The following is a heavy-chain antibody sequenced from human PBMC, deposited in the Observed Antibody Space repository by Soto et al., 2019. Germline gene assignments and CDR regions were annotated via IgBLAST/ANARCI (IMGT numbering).Heavy chain of an antibody. D-gene: IGHD5-12*01. CDR2: ISSSSSYI. Sequence: GGSLRLSCAASGFTFSSYSMNWVRQAPGKGLEWVSSISSSSSYIYYADSVKGRFTISRDNAKNSLYLQMNSLRAEDTAVYYCAKDWDSGYDSYYYYYMDVWGKGTTVTVSS. CDR1: GFTFSSYS. J-gene: IGHJ6*03. V-gene: IGHV3-21*04. CDR3: AKDWDSGYDSYYYYYMDV.